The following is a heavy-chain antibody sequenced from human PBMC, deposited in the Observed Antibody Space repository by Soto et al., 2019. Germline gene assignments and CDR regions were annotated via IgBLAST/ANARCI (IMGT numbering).Heavy chain of an antibody. J-gene: IGHJ4*02. V-gene: IGHV4-39*01. CDR2: IFYSGNT. CDR3: ARRRSTYLDS. CDR1: GGSISTTTYY. Sequence: QLQLQESGPGLVKPSETLSLTCSVAGGSISTTTYYWGWIRQPPGKGLAWIGSIFYSGNTYYNPSLGSRVTLSVDTAKNQFSLKLSSVTAADTAVYYCARRRSTYLDSWGQGTLVTVSS.